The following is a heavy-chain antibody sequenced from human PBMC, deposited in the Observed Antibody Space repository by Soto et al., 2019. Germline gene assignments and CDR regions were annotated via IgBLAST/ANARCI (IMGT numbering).Heavy chain of an antibody. Sequence: GGSLRLSCAASGFTFSSYSMNWVRQAPGKGLEWVSSISSSSSYIYYADSVKGRFTISRDNAKNSLYLQMNSLRAEDTAVYYCARGYNGDYVADLYFDYWGQGTLVTVSS. CDR1: GFTFSSYS. J-gene: IGHJ4*02. CDR3: ARGYNGDYVADLYFDY. D-gene: IGHD4-17*01. V-gene: IGHV3-21*01. CDR2: ISSSSSYI.